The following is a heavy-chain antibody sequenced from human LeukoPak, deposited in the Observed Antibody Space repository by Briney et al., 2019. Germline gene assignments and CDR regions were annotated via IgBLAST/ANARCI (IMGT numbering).Heavy chain of an antibody. D-gene: IGHD3-10*01. V-gene: IGHV4-34*01. CDR2: INHSGST. CDR1: GGSFSGYY. CDR3: ALVRGYYYYGMDV. J-gene: IGHJ6*02. Sequence: SETLSLTCAVYGGSFSGYYWSRIRQPPGKGLEWIGEINHSGSTNYNPSLKSRVTISVDTSKNQFSLKLSSVTAADTAVYYCALVRGYYYYGMDVWGQGTTVTVSS.